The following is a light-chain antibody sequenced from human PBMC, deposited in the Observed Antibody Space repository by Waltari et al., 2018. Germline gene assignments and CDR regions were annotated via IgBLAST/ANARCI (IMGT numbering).Light chain of an antibody. V-gene: IGLV2-14*01. CDR3: SSYRSSTTLKYV. CDR2: EVT. CDR1: SSDVGGYNY. Sequence: QSALTQPASVSGSPGQSITISCTGTSSDVGGYNYVSWYQQHPGKVPKLVIYEVTNRPSGVSDRFSGSKSGNTASLTISGLQAEDEADYYCSSYRSSTTLKYVFGTGTKVTVL. J-gene: IGLJ1*01.